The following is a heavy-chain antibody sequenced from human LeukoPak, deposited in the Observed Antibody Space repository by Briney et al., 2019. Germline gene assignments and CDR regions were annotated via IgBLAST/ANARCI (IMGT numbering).Heavy chain of an antibody. V-gene: IGHV3-33*01. CDR2: IWYDGGNI. CDR1: GFTFSTYG. D-gene: IGHD6-13*01. Sequence: GGSLRLSCAASGFTFSTYGMHWVRQAPGKGLEWVAAIWYDGGNIYYADSVKGRFTISRDNSKNTLYLQMNNLRAEDTAVYYCARVMGSSRSGWFDPWGQGTLVTVSS. J-gene: IGHJ5*02. CDR3: ARVMGSSRSGWFDP.